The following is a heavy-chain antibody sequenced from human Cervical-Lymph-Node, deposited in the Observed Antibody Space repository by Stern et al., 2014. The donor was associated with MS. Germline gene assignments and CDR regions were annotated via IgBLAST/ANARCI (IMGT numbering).Heavy chain of an antibody. V-gene: IGHV1-69*01. D-gene: IGHD6-13*01. J-gene: IGHJ5*02. CDR1: GGTFSKFP. CDR2: VFPVLGTP. CDR3: ALSSETSDRWYSLGYDL. Sequence: MQLVESGSEGTKPGSSVKVSCKASGGTFSKFPSSCVRQAPGQGLDWLGGVFPVLGTPTYSQEFRGRVTITADVSTSTVYMELSSLRSDDTAVYYCALSSETSDRWYSLGYDLWGQGTLVTVSS.